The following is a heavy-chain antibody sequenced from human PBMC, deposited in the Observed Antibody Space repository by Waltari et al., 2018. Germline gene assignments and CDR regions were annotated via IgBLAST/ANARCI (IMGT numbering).Heavy chain of an antibody. CDR1: GFTFSSYE. CDR3: ARRGGRTDY. J-gene: IGHJ4*02. CDR2: ISTSGSTI. Sequence: EVQLVESGGGLVQPGGSLRLSCANHGFTFSSYEMNWVRQAPGKGPEWVSYISTSGSTIYYADSVKGRFTISRDNSKNSLYLQMNSLRAEDTAVYYCARRGGRTDYWGQGALVTVSS. V-gene: IGHV3-48*03.